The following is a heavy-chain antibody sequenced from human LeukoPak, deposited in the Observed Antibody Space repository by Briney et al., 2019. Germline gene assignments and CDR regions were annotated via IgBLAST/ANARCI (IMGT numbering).Heavy chain of an antibody. D-gene: IGHD2-2*01. CDR2: IYYSGST. J-gene: IGHJ4*02. V-gene: IGHV4-39*07. CDR1: GGSITSSNYF. CDR3: ARDSCSSTSCRRKFDN. Sequence: SETLSLTCTLSGGSITSSNYFWGWIRQSPGKGLEWIGSIYYSGSTYYNPSLKSRVTISVGTSKIQFSLKLSSVTAADSAVYYCARDSCSSTSCRRKFDNWGQGTLVTVSS.